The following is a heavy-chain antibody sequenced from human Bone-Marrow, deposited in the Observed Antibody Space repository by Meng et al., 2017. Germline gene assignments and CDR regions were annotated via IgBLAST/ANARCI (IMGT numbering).Heavy chain of an antibody. Sequence: QVQLVQSGAEVKKPGASVKVSCKASGYTFTSYYMHWVRQAPGQGLEWMGIINPSGGSTSYAQKFQGRVTMTRDTSTSTVYMELSSLRSEDTAVYYCARDQAKMEGFDYWGQGTLVTDSS. CDR1: GYTFTSYY. D-gene: IGHD5-24*01. V-gene: IGHV1-46*01. J-gene: IGHJ4*02. CDR2: INPSGGST. CDR3: ARDQAKMEGFDY.